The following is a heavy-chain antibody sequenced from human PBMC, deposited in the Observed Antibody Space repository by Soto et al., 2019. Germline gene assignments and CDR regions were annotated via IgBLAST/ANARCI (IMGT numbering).Heavy chain of an antibody. Sequence: GESLKISCKASGYTFTSKWIAWVRQMPGKGLEWMAIVYPFDSATRYSPSFQGQVTISADKSINTAYLQWSSLRASDTAIYYCARPDSNGWYDYWGKGTAGTVSS. CDR1: GYTFTSKW. D-gene: IGHD6-19*01. CDR2: VYPFDSAT. CDR3: ARPDSNGWYDY. J-gene: IGHJ4*02. V-gene: IGHV5-51*01.